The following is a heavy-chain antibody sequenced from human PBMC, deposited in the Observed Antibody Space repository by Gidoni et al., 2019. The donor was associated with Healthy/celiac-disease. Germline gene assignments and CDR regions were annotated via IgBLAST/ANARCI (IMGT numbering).Heavy chain of an antibody. J-gene: IGHJ5*02. CDR3: ARGRGFGAANNWFDP. Sequence: QVQLVESGGGVVQPGRSLRLSCAASGFTFRSYAMHWVRQAPGKGLEWVAVISYDGSNKYYADSVKGRFTISRDNSKNTLYLQMNSLRAEDTAVYYCARGRGFGAANNWFDPWGQGTLVTVSS. D-gene: IGHD3-10*01. CDR1: GFTFRSYA. CDR2: ISYDGSNK. V-gene: IGHV3-30*04.